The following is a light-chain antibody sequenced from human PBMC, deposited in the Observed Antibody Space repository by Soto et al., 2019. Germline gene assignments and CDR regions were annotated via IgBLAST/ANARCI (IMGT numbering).Light chain of an antibody. Sequence: EIVLTQSPATLSLSPGERATLSCRASQNVSTYLAWYQQKPGQAPRLLIYDAFNMATGIPARFSGSGSGTDFTLTISSLEPEDFAVYYCQQRSNWPRTFGQGTKVDIK. V-gene: IGKV3-11*01. CDR2: DAF. CDR1: QNVSTY. J-gene: IGKJ1*01. CDR3: QQRSNWPRT.